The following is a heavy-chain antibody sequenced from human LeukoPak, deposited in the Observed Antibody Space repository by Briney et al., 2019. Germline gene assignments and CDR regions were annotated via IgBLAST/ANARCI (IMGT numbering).Heavy chain of an antibody. CDR2: ISYDGSNK. D-gene: IGHD6-19*01. CDR1: GFTFSSYA. CDR3: ARLGHSSGWYYFDY. V-gene: IGHV3-30*04. Sequence: GGSLGLSCAASGFTFSSYAMHWVRQAPGKGLGWVAVISYDGSNKYYADSVKGRFTISRDNSKNTLYLQMNSLRAEDTAVYYCARLGHSSGWYYFDYWGQGTLVTVSS. J-gene: IGHJ4*02.